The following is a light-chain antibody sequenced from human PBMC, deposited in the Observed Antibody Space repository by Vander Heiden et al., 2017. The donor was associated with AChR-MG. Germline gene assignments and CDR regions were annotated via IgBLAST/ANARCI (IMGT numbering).Light chain of an antibody. CDR3: QQDDTSPIT. CDR2: GTS. V-gene: IGKV3-20*01. Sequence: EIVLTQSPGTLSLSPGVRATLSCRASQSVRTGHLAWYQQRPGRAPRLLIYGTSTRATGIPDRFSGSGSGTEFTLTISRLDPEDLTVYYCQQDDTSPITFGHGTKVEIK. CDR1: QSVRTGH. J-gene: IGKJ3*01.